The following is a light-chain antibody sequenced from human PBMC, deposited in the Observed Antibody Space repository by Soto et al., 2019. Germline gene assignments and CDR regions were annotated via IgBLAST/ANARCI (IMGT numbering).Light chain of an antibody. CDR2: DVS. V-gene: IGLV2-11*01. J-gene: IGLJ2*01. Sequence: QSALTQPRSVSGYPGQSVTISCTGTSSDVGGYNYVSWYQQHPGKAPKLMIYDVSKRPSGVPDRVSGSKSGNTASLTISGLHAEDEADYYGCSYAGSFVVFGGGTKLTVL. CDR3: CSYAGSFVV. CDR1: SSDVGGYNY.